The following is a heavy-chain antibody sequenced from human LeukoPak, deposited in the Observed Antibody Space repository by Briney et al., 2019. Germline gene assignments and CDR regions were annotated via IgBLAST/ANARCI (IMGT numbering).Heavy chain of an antibody. D-gene: IGHD3-3*01. V-gene: IGHV1-18*01. Sequence: ASVKVPCKASGDTFTSYGISWVRQAPGQGLEWMGWISAYNGNTNYAQKLQGRVTMTTDTSTSTAYMELRSLRSDDTAVYYCARIREDITIFGVVIIDYFDYWGQGTLVTVSS. CDR1: GDTFTSYG. CDR3: ARIREDITIFGVVIIDYFDY. J-gene: IGHJ4*02. CDR2: ISAYNGNT.